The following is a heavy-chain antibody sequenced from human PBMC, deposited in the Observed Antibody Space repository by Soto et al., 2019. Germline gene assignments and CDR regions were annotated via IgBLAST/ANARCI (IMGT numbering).Heavy chain of an antibody. D-gene: IGHD6-19*01. CDR2: ISGSGGST. V-gene: IGHV3-23*01. CDR3: AKKSATPPLRIAVAEPWFDY. Sequence: PGGSLRLSCAASGFTFSSYAMSWVRQAPGKGLEWVSAISGSGGSTYYADSVKGRFTISRDNSKNTLYLQMNSLRAEDTAVYYCAKKSATPPLRIAVAEPWFDYWGQGTLVTAPQ. CDR1: GFTFSSYA. J-gene: IGHJ4*02.